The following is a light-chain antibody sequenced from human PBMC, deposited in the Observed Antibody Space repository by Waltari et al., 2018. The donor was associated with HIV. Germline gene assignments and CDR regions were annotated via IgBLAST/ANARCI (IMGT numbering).Light chain of an antibody. Sequence: DVVMDQSPLSLPVTLEQPASISCRSSQSLVYSDGNTYLNWFHQRPGQSPRRLIYKVSTRDSWVPDRFSGSGSGTAFTLKISRVEAEDVGVYYCMQGTHWPYTFGQGTNLQIK. CDR1: QSLVYSDGNTY. V-gene: IGKV2-30*01. CDR3: MQGTHWPYT. J-gene: IGKJ2*01. CDR2: KVS.